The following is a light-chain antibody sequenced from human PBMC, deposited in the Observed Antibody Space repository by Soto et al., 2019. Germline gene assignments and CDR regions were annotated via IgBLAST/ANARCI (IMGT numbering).Light chain of an antibody. J-gene: IGKJ1*01. CDR3: QPYNTYPGT. Sequence: DIQMTQSPSTLSASVGDRVTITCRASQGISSWLAWYQQQPWKAPKLLIYDASSFESGVPSRFSGNGSVTEFTLTISGLQPDDFAIYYCQPYNTYPGTFGQGTRVEI. V-gene: IGKV1-5*01. CDR1: QGISSW. CDR2: DAS.